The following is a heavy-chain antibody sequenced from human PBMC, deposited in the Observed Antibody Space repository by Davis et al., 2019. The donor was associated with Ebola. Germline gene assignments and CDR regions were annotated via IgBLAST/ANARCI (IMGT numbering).Heavy chain of an antibody. CDR1: GYNFYTYW. J-gene: IGHJ5*02. CDR2: IYPGDSDT. D-gene: IGHD3-3*01. V-gene: IGHV5-51*01. CDR3: ARQSHHFLSGPRTWFDP. Sequence: GGSLRLSCKTSGYNFYTYWFGWVRRMPGKGLEWMGLIYPGDSDTRYSPSFQGKVTISADKSISTAYLQRNSLKASDTGIYYCARQSHHFLSGPRTWFDPWGKGTLVTVSS.